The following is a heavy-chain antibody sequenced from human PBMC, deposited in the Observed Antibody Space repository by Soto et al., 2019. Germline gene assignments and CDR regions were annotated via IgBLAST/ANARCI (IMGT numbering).Heavy chain of an antibody. Sequence: ASVKVSCKASGYTFTSYDINWVRQATGQGLEWMGWMNPNSGNTGYAQKFQGRVTMTRNTSISTAYMELSSLRSEDTAVYYCARRLRPGLSRRGHWFDPWGQGTXVTVSS. V-gene: IGHV1-8*01. D-gene: IGHD2-8*02. CDR2: MNPNSGNT. CDR3: ARRLRPGLSRRGHWFDP. CDR1: GYTFTSYD. J-gene: IGHJ5*02.